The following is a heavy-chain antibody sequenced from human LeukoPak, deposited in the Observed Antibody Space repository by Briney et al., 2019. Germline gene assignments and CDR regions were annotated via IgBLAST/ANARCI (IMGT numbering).Heavy chain of an antibody. D-gene: IGHD1-7*01. V-gene: IGHV4-59*08. CDR1: GGSISSYY. J-gene: IGHJ5*02. CDR3: ARRVPTTPLFDP. CDR2: IYYSGST. Sequence: SETLSLTCTVSGGSISSYYWSWIRQPLGKGLEWIGYIYYSGSTYYNPSLKSRITISVDTSKNQFSLNLTSVTAADTAVYYCARRVPTTPLFDPWGQGTLVTVSS.